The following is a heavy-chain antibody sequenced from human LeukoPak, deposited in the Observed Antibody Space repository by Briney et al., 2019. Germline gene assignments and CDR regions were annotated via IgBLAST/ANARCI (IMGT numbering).Heavy chain of an antibody. V-gene: IGHV1-2*02. CDR3: ARDPGGYYDSSGSLFDY. J-gene: IGHJ4*02. D-gene: IGHD3-22*01. Sequence: ASVKVSCKASGYSFTGYYMHWVRQAPGQGLEWMAWINPNSGGTKYAQKFQGRVTMTRDTSISTAYMELSRLRSDDTAVYYCARDPGGYYDSSGSLFDYWGQGTLVTVSS. CDR1: GYSFTGYY. CDR2: INPNSGGT.